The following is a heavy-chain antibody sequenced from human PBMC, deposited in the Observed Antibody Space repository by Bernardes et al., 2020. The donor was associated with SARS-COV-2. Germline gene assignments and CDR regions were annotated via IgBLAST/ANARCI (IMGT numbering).Heavy chain of an antibody. Sequence: ASVKVSCKASGYTFTSYGISWVRQAPGQGLEWMGWISAYNGNTNYAQKLQGRVTMTTDTSTSTAYMELRSLRSDDTAVYYCARDNPRYSSSLPGPYYFDYWGQGTLVTVSS. CDR2: ISAYNGNT. CDR1: GYTFTSYG. D-gene: IGHD6-6*01. V-gene: IGHV1-18*04. CDR3: ARDNPRYSSSLPGPYYFDY. J-gene: IGHJ4*02.